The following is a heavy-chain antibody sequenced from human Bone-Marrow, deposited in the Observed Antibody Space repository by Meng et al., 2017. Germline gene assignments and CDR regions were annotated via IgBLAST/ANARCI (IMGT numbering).Heavy chain of an antibody. J-gene: IGHJ4*02. CDR2: IRQDEGEK. D-gene: IGHD2-21*02. V-gene: IGHV3-7*03. CDR1: GFTFSRYW. Sequence: GESLKTSCAASGFTFSRYWMSWVRQAAGKGLEWVANIRQDEGEKYTRDSVKGRFTISRDNAKSSVYLQMNSLRVEDTAIYYCARLDLPPWVVTAIYFPTFDYWGQGTLVTVSS. CDR3: ARLDLPPWVVTAIYFPTFDY.